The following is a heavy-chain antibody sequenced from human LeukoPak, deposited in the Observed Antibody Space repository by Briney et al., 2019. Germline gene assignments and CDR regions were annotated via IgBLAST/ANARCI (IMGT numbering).Heavy chain of an antibody. CDR1: GGTFSSYA. D-gene: IGHD3-10*01. CDR2: INPGGGST. Sequence: ASVKVSCKASGGTFSSYAISWVRQAPGQGPGWMGKINPGGGSTSYAQKFQGRVTMTRDTSTSTVYMELSSLRSEDTAVYYCAREGSGSPPHFDYWGQGTLVTVSS. J-gene: IGHJ4*02. V-gene: IGHV1-46*01. CDR3: AREGSGSPPHFDY.